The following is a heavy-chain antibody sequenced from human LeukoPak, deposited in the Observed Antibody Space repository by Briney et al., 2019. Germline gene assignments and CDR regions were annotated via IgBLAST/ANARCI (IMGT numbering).Heavy chain of an antibody. J-gene: IGHJ5*02. CDR3: ARDCSSTSWVLCNYVVWNWFDP. CDR1: GYTFTGYY. CDR2: INPNSGGT. Sequence: GASVTVSCKASGYTFTGYYMHWVRQAPGQGLEWMGWINPNSGGTNYAQKLQGRVTMTRDTSISTAYMELSRLRSDDTAVYYCARDCSSTSWVLCNYVVWNWFDPWGQGTLVTVSS. D-gene: IGHD2-2*01. V-gene: IGHV1-2*02.